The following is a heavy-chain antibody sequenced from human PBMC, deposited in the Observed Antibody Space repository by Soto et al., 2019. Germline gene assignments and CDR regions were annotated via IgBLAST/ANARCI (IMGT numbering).Heavy chain of an antibody. V-gene: IGHV1-69*13. D-gene: IGHD3-3*01. CDR3: ARDGGVFGVVYYFDY. Sequence: GASVKVSCKASGGTFSSYAISWVRQAPGQGLEWMGGIIPIFGTANYAQKFQGRVTITADESTSTAYMELSSLRSEDTAVYYCARDGGVFGVVYYFDYWGQGTLVTVSS. CDR2: IIPIFGTA. CDR1: GGTFSSYA. J-gene: IGHJ4*02.